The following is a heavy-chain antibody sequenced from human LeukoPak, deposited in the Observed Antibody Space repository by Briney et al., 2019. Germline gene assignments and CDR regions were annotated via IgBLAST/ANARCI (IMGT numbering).Heavy chain of an antibody. CDR3: ARASWAYSPFDS. J-gene: IGHJ4*02. V-gene: IGHV4-59*01. CDR2: IFYTGGT. D-gene: IGHD2-15*01. CDR1: GGSISNYY. Sequence: SETLSLTCTVSGGSISNYYGNWIRQPPGKGLEWIGYIFYTGGTNYNPSLKSRVTISEDTSKNQYSLRLSSVTAADTAVYYCARASWAYSPFDSWGQGTLVTVSS.